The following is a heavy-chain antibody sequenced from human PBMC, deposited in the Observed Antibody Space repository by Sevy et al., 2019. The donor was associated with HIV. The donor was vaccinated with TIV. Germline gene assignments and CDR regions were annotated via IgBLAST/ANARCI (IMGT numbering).Heavy chain of an antibody. CDR1: GFIFNSYV. Sequence: GESLKISCTASGFIFNSYVISWVRQAPGKGLEWVSTISGSGGSTYCAESVKGRLTVSRDNSKNTVYLQMDSLRDEDTAVYYCAKESRSGYLCWGQRTLVTVSS. CDR3: AKESRSGYLC. J-gene: IGHJ4*02. D-gene: IGHD3-3*01. V-gene: IGHV3-23*01. CDR2: ISGSGGST.